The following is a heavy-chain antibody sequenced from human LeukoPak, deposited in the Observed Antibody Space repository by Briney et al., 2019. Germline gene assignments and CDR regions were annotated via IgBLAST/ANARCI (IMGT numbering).Heavy chain of an antibody. CDR1: GYTFTSYD. J-gene: IGHJ5*02. CDR3: ARDQANYYDSSGYLNWFDP. CDR2: MNPNSGNT. V-gene: IGHV1-8*01. Sequence: ASVKVSCKASGYTFTSYDINWVRQATGQGLEWMGWMNPNSGNTGYAQKFQGRVTMTRDMSTSTVYMELSSLRSEDTAVYYCARDQANYYDSSGYLNWFDPWGQGTLVTVSS. D-gene: IGHD3-22*01.